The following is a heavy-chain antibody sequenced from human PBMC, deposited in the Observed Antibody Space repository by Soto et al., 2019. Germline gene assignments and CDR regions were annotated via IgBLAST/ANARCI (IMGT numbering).Heavy chain of an antibody. CDR1: GGSISSYY. D-gene: IGHD3-3*01. J-gene: IGHJ6*03. CDR2: IYYSGST. Sequence: SETLSLTCTVSGGSISSYYWSWIRQPPGKGLEWIGYIYYSGSTNYNPSLKSRVTISVDTSKNQFSLKLSSVTAADTAVYYCAREGYYDFRSGYQNYYYYYMDVWGEGTTVTVSS. V-gene: IGHV4-59*01. CDR3: AREGYYDFRSGYQNYYYYYMDV.